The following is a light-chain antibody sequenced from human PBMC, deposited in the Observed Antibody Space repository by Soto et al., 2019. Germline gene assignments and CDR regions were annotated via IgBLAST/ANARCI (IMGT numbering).Light chain of an antibody. Sequence: EIVMTQSPAALSVSPGERATLSCRASQRVSSNLAWYQQKPGQAPRLLIYGASTRATGIPARFSGSGSGTEFILTISSLQSEDFGVYSCQQYNNWPLTFGGGTKVEIK. CDR3: QQYNNWPLT. V-gene: IGKV3-15*01. CDR1: QRVSSN. CDR2: GAS. J-gene: IGKJ4*01.